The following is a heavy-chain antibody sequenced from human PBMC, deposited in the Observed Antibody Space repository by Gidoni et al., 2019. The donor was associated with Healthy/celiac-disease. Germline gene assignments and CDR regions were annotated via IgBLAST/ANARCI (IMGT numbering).Heavy chain of an antibody. V-gene: IGHV4-39*01. D-gene: IGHD2-2*01. CDR3: ARHGVVPAATKGYFDL. CDR1: GGASSSSSYY. CDR2: IYYSGST. J-gene: IGHJ2*01. Sequence: QLQLQESGPGLVKPSETLALNCTASGGASSSSSYYWGWIRQPPGKGLEGIGCIYYSGSTYYNPSLKSRVTISVDTSKHHFSLKLSSVTAADTAVYYCARHGVVPAATKGYFDLWGRGTLVTVSS.